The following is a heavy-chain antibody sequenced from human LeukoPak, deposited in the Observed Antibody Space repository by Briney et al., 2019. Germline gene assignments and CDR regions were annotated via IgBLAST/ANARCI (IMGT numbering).Heavy chain of an antibody. CDR1: GDSITNYY. V-gene: IGHV4-4*07. CDR3: ARGNYYYFDY. J-gene: IGHJ4*02. D-gene: IGHD3-10*01. Sequence: SETLSLTCSVSGDSITNYYWTWIRQPAGKGLEWIGRMYLTGETNYNPSLNSRATMSLDTSKNQFSLKLSSVTAADPAVYYCARGNYYYFDYWGQGTLVTVSS. CDR2: MYLTGET.